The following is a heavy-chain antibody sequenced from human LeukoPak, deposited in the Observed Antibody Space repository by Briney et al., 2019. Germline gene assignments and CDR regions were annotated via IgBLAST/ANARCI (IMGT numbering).Heavy chain of an antibody. V-gene: IGHV3-21*01. Sequence: GGSLRLSCAASGFTFSSYSMKWVRQAPGEGLEWVQSISSSSSYIYYADSVKGRFTISRDNAKNSLYLQMNSLRAEDTAVYYCARRLIVGATDWFDPWGQGTLVTVSS. D-gene: IGHD1-26*01. CDR3: ARRLIVGATDWFDP. CDR2: ISSSSSYI. CDR1: GFTFSSYS. J-gene: IGHJ5*02.